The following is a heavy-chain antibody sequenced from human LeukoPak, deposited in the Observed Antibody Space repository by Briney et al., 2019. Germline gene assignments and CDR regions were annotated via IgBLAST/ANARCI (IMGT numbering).Heavy chain of an antibody. Sequence: GGSLRLSCAASGFTFSSYEMNWVRQAPGKGLEWVSYISSSGSTIYYADSVKGRFTVSRDNAKNSLYLQMNSLRAEDTAVYYCARGASFVFDWGQGTLVTVSS. V-gene: IGHV3-48*03. J-gene: IGHJ4*02. D-gene: IGHD3-3*01. CDR3: ARGASFVFD. CDR2: ISSSGSTI. CDR1: GFTFSSYE.